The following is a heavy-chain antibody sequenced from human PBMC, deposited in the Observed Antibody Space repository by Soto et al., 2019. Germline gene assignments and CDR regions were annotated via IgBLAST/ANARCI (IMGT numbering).Heavy chain of an antibody. J-gene: IGHJ5*02. CDR3: AKAAVLRYFDWLRRPLNWFDP. Sequence: GGSLRLSCAASGFTFSSYAMSWVRQAPGKGLEWVSAISGSGGSTYYADSVKGRFTISRDNSKNTLYLQMNSLRAEDTAVYYCAKAAVLRYFDWLRRPLNWFDPWGQGTLVTVSS. CDR1: GFTFSSYA. V-gene: IGHV3-23*01. D-gene: IGHD3-9*01. CDR2: ISGSGGST.